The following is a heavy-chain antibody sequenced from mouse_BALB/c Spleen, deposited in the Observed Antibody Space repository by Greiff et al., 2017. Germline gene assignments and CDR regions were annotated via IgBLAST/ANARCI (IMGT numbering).Heavy chain of an antibody. D-gene: IGHD1-1*01. CDR1: GYTFTSYW. J-gene: IGHJ1*01. Sequence: QVQLKQPGAELVKPGASVKLSCKASGYTFTSYWMHWVKQRPGQGLVWIGEINPSNGRTNYNEKFKSKATLTVDKSSSTAYMQLNSLTSEDSAVYYCALANTGDFDVWGAGTTVTVSS. CDR2: INPSNGRT. V-gene: IGHV1S81*02. CDR3: ALANTGDFDV.